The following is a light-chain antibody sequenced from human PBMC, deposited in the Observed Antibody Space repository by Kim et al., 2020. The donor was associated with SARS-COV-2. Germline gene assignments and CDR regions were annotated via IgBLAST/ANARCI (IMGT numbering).Light chain of an antibody. Sequence: PGERAILSCRASQSVSTNLAWYQQIPGQAPRLLIFGASTRATGIPARFSGSGSGTEFTLTISSLQSEDFAVYYCQHYNEWPPWTFGQGTKVDIK. J-gene: IGKJ1*01. CDR2: GAS. V-gene: IGKV3-15*01. CDR1: QSVSTN. CDR3: QHYNEWPPWT.